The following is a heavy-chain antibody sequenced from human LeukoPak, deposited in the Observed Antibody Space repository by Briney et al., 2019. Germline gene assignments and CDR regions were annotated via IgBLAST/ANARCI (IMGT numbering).Heavy chain of an antibody. J-gene: IGHJ6*02. D-gene: IGHD2-21*01. CDR3: ARYCGGDCYGMDV. V-gene: IGHV3-53*01. CDR2: VYSGTNT. Sequence: GGSLRLSCAASGFSVGNNYMRWVCQARGKGLEWVSIVYSGTNTCNAGSVKGRFTISRENAKNSLYLQMNSLRAEDTALYYCARYCGGDCYGMDVWGQGTTVTVSS. CDR1: GFSVGNNY.